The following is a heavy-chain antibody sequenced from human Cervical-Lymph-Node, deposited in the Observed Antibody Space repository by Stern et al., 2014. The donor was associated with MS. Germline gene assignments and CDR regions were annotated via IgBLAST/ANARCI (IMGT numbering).Heavy chain of an antibody. V-gene: IGHV3-74*01. CDR1: GFTLSSYW. Sequence: VQLVESGGGLVQPGGSLRLSCAASGFTLSSYWIHWVRQAPGQGLVWVSRLHRDGGDTIYADSVKGRFTMSRDIAKNTVYLQMNSLRSEDTAVYYCVRDRGMGYWGQGTLVTVSP. CDR3: VRDRGMGY. D-gene: IGHD1-14*01. J-gene: IGHJ4*02. CDR2: LHRDGGDT.